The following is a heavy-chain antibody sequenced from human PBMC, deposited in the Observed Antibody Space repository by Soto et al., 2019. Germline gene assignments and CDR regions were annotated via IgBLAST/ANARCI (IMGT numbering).Heavy chain of an antibody. CDR2: ISGSGGST. CDR1: GFTFSSYA. Sequence: EVQLLESGGGLVQPGGSLRLSCAASGFTFSSYAMSWVRQAPGKGLEWVSAISGSGGSTYYADSVKGRFTISRDNSKNTLYLQMNSLRAEDTAVYYCAKTFVFWSGYYTGGMDYWGQGTLVTVSS. D-gene: IGHD3-3*01. V-gene: IGHV3-23*01. J-gene: IGHJ4*02. CDR3: AKTFVFWSGYYTGGMDY.